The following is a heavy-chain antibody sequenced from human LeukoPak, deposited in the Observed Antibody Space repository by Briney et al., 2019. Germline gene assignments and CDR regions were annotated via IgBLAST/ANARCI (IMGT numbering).Heavy chain of an antibody. Sequence: TSETLSLTCTVSGGSISSSSYYWSWIRQPPGKGLEWIGDIYYSGSTNYNPSLKSRVTISVDTPKNQFSLKLSSVTAADTAVYYCARIDSRGWGYWFDPWGQGTLVTVSS. CDR2: IYYSGST. V-gene: IGHV4-61*01. CDR3: ARIDSRGWGYWFDP. J-gene: IGHJ5*02. CDR1: GGSISSSSYY. D-gene: IGHD6-19*01.